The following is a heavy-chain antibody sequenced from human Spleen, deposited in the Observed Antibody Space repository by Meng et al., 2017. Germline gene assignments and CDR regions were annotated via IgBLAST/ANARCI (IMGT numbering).Heavy chain of an antibody. CDR2: IHHSGST. CDR3: PRFLQFDNFWGNYRPLNDFDI. V-gene: IGHV4-34*01. J-gene: IGHJ3*02. Sequence: SETLSLTCAVHGGSFSDYWWSWIRQPPGKGLEWIGEIHHSGSTTYNPSLKSRVTISVDTSKNQFSLSLSSVTAADTAVYYFPRFLQFDNFWGNYRPLNDFDIWGQGTMVTVSS. D-gene: IGHD3-16*02. CDR1: GGSFSDYW.